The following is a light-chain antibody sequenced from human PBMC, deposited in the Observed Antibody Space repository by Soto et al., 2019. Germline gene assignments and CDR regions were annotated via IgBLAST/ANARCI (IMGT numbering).Light chain of an antibody. CDR3: QHYNSYSEA. V-gene: IGKV1-5*03. J-gene: IGKJ1*01. CDR1: QTISSW. CDR2: KAS. Sequence: DIQMTQSPSTLSVSVGDRVTITCRASQTISSWLDWYQKKPGKAPKLLIYKASTLKSGVPSRLRGSGYGTEFTLTISSMKHDDFATYYCQHYNSYSEAFGHGTQVDIK.